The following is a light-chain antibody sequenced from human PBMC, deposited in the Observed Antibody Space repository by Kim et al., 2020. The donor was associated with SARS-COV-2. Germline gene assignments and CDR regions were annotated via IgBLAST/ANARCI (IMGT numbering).Light chain of an antibody. V-gene: IGLV1-44*01. CDR3: AAWDDSLNGWV. CDR2: SNN. J-gene: IGLJ3*02. CDR1: SSNIGSNT. Sequence: QSVLTQPPSASGTAGQRVTISCFGSSSNIGSNTVNWYQQIPGTAPQLLTYSNNQRPSGVPDRFSGSKSGTSASLAISGLQSEDEADYYCAAWDDSLNGWVFGGGTQLTVL.